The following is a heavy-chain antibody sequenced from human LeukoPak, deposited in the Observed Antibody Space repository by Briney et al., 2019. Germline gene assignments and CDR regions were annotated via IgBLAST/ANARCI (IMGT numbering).Heavy chain of an antibody. CDR2: ISSSSSTI. CDR3: ARERSYYLRY. CDR1: GFTFSGSA. Sequence: GGSLKLSCAASGFTFSGSAMHWVRQAPGKGLEWVSYISSSSSTIYYADSVKGRFTISRDNAKNSLYLQMNSLRAEDTAVYYCARERSYYLRYWGQGTLVTVSS. J-gene: IGHJ4*02. D-gene: IGHD1-26*01. V-gene: IGHV3-48*01.